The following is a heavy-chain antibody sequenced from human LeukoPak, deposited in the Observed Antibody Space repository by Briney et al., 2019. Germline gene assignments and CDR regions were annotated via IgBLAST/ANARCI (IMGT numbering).Heavy chain of an antibody. CDR2: ITSGSSGI. Sequence: GGSLRLSCAASGFTFSGFTMTWVRQPPGKGLEWVSSITSGSSGIYYADSVKGRLTISRDNANNSLYLQMNSLRDEDTAVYYCARGLRFPPTFDYWGQGTLVTVSS. D-gene: IGHD3-3*01. CDR3: ARGLRFPPTFDY. J-gene: IGHJ4*02. V-gene: IGHV3-48*02. CDR1: GFTFSGFT.